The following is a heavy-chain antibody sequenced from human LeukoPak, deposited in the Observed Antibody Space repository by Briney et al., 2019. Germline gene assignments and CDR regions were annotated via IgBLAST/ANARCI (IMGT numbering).Heavy chain of an antibody. Sequence: GASVNVSCKASGYTFTSHGISWVRQAPGQGLEWMGWISAYNGDTKYARKTQGRVTLTTDASTSTAYMELRSLGSDDTAVYYCARDPSNTSGWYAYVVSWGQGTRLTVSS. CDR2: ISAYNGDT. CDR3: ARDPSNTSGWYAYVVS. J-gene: IGHJ4*02. CDR1: GYTFTSHG. D-gene: IGHD6-19*01. V-gene: IGHV1-18*01.